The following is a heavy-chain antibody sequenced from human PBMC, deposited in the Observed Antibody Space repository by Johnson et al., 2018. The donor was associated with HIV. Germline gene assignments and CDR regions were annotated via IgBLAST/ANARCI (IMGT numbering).Heavy chain of an antibody. CDR3: AKDSVTYYYGSGDAFDV. J-gene: IGHJ3*01. V-gene: IGHV3-43D*03. CDR2: ISWDGDTS. CDR1: GFTFDHYA. D-gene: IGHD3-10*01. Sequence: LVESGGAVVQPGGSLRLSCAVSGFTFDHYAMHWVRQAPGKGLEWVSLISWDGDTSYYADSVQGRFTISRANSKNSLYLQMNSLRAEDTALYYCAKDSVTYYYGSGDAFDVWGQGTIVTVSS.